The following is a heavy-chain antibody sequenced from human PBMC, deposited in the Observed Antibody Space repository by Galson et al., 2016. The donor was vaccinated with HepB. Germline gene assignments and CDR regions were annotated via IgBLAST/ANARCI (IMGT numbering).Heavy chain of an antibody. V-gene: IGHV1-46*01. Sequence: SVKVSCKASGYTFTNYYMNWVRQAPGQGLEWMGVIDPSGGTTTYSQSFQGRVTMTRDTSTNTVYMDLSSLRSEDTAVYYCACSDYGDYLYYFDFWGQGTLVTVSS. J-gene: IGHJ4*02. CDR3: ACSDYGDYLYYFDF. CDR2: IDPSGGTT. D-gene: IGHD4-17*01. CDR1: GYTFTNYY.